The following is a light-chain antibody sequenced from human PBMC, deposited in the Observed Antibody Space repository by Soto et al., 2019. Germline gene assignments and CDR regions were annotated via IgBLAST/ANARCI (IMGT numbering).Light chain of an antibody. CDR3: QQYGSSPPYT. V-gene: IGKV3-20*01. CDR2: GAS. Sequence: EIVMTQSPATLSVSPGERATLSCRASQSVSNYLAWYQQKPGQAPRLLIYGASTRATGIPARFSGGGSETDFTLTISRLEPEDSAVYYCQQYGSSPPYTFGQGTKLEIK. J-gene: IGKJ2*01. CDR1: QSVSNY.